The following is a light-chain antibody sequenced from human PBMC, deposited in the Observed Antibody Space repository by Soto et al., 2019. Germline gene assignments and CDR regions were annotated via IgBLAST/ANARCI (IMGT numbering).Light chain of an antibody. CDR1: QSVSSY. V-gene: IGKV3-11*01. J-gene: IGKJ2*01. Sequence: EIVLTQSPATLSLSPGERATLSCRASQSVSSYLAWYQQKPGQAPRLLIYDASNRATGIPARFSGSGSGTDFTLTISSLEPEDFAVYYCQQRSNWLNTFGQGTKLEIK. CDR2: DAS. CDR3: QQRSNWLNT.